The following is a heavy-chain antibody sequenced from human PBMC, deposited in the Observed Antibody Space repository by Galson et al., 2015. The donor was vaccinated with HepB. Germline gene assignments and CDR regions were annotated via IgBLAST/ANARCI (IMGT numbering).Heavy chain of an antibody. CDR3: TRGFRILD. V-gene: IGHV3-7*01. D-gene: IGHD2-15*01. CDR1: GFTFSTSS. J-gene: IGHJ4*02. Sequence: SLRLSCAASGFTFSTSSVNWVRQAPGKGLVWVANIKQDGSEKYYVDSVKGRFTISRDNAKNSLYLQMNSLRVEDTAFYYCTRGFRILDWGQGALVTVSS. CDR2: IKQDGSEK.